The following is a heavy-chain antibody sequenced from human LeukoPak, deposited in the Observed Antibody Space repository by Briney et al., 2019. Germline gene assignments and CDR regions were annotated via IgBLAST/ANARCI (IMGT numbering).Heavy chain of an antibody. D-gene: IGHD3-22*01. CDR3: ARDRTRYYDSSGYYASNY. CDR1: GFTFSSYG. V-gene: IGHV3-30*03. Sequence: GGSLRLSCAASGFTFSSYGIHWVRQAPGKGLEWVALISYDGSKKYYADSVKGRFTISRDNAKNSLYLQMNSLRAEDTAVYYCARDRTRYYDSSGYYASNYWGQGTLVTVSS. J-gene: IGHJ4*02. CDR2: ISYDGSKK.